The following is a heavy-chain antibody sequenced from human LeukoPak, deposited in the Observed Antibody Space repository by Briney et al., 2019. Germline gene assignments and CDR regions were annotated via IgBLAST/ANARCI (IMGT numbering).Heavy chain of an antibody. CDR3: ARDRPRYCSGGSCYSEPYYYYYMDV. J-gene: IGHJ6*03. D-gene: IGHD2-15*01. CDR2: IYTSGST. V-gene: IGHV4-61*02. Sequence: SETLSLTCTVSGGSISSGSYYWSWIRQPAGKGLEWIGRIYTSGSTNYNPSLKSRVTISVDTSKNQFSLKLSSVTAADTAVYYGARDRPRYCSGGSCYSEPYYYYYMDVWGKGTTVTVSS. CDR1: GGSISSGSYY.